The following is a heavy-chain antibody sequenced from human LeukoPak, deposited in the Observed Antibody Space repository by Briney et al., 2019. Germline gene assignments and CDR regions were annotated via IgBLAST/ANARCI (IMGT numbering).Heavy chain of an antibody. CDR2: IYYSGST. V-gene: IGHV4-59*01. CDR1: GGSISRYY. D-gene: IGHD3-22*01. CDR3: ARVTGYMIEDYFDY. J-gene: IGHJ4*02. Sequence: SETLSLTCTVSGGSISRYYWSWIRQPPGKGLEWIGYIYYSGSTNYNPSLKSRVTISVDTSKNQFSLRLSSVTAADTAVYYCARVTGYMIEDYFDYWGQGTLVTVSS.